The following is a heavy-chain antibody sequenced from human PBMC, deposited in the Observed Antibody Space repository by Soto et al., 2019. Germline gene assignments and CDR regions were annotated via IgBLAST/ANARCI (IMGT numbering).Heavy chain of an antibody. D-gene: IGHD1-1*01. CDR2: IIPIFGTA. CDR3: ASSASDWYDLDI. J-gene: IGHJ6*02. V-gene: IGHV1-69*13. CDR1: GGTFSSYA. Sequence: SVNVSCNASGGTFSSYAISWVRQAPGQGLEWMGGIIPIFGTANYAQKFQGRVTITADESTSTAYMELSSLRSEDTAVYYCASSASDWYDLDIWGQGTTVTVSS.